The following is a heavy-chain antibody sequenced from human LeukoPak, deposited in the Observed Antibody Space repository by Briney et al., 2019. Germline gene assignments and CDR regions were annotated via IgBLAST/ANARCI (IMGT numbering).Heavy chain of an antibody. D-gene: IGHD5-24*01. CDR3: AREGWMATKSPFDY. V-gene: IGHV3-74*03. Sequence: PGGSLRLSCSAFGFTFSSFWMHWVRQAPGKSLVWVSHINSDGFSTKYADSVKGRFTISRDNAKNTVYLHMNSLRAEDTAVYYCAREGWMATKSPFDYWGQGTLVTVS. CDR2: INSDGFST. J-gene: IGHJ4*02. CDR1: GFTFSSFW.